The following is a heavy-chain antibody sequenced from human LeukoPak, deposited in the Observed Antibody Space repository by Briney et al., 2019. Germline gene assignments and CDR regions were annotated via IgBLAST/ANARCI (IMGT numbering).Heavy chain of an antibody. CDR1: GGSFSGYY. Sequence: SETLSLTCAVYGGSFSGYYWSWIRQPPGKGLERIGEINHSGSTNYNPSPKSRVTISVDTSKSQFSLKLSSVTAADTAVYYCARKLWFGELSGKRWFDPWGQGTLVTVSS. CDR3: ARKLWFGELSGKRWFDP. V-gene: IGHV4-34*01. D-gene: IGHD3-10*01. J-gene: IGHJ5*02. CDR2: INHSGST.